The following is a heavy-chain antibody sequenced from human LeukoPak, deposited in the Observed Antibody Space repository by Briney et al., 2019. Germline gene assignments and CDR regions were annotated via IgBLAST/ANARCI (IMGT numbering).Heavy chain of an antibody. CDR1: GFTFSDYS. Sequence: PGGSLRLSCAASGFTFSDYSMSWIRQAPGKGLEWVSYITSDSTIYYADSVKSRFTISRDNGKNSLYLQMNSLRAEDTAVYYCARARQVGDYWGQGTLVTVSS. D-gene: IGHD1-26*01. V-gene: IGHV3-11*01. CDR2: ITSDSTI. CDR3: ARARQVGDY. J-gene: IGHJ4*02.